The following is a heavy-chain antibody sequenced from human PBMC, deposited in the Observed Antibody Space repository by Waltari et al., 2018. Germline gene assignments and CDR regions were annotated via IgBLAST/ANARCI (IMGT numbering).Heavy chain of an antibody. CDR3: ARDAGGFDY. CDR1: GFSFSTYA. CDR2: IDSTSSRI. V-gene: IGHV3-48*04. Sequence: EVQLVESGGGLVQPGGSLRLSCEASGFSFSTYAMNWVRQAPGKGPEWLSFIDSTSSRIFYADSVKGRFTVSRDNAKNSLYLQMYSLRAEDTAVYYCARDAGGFDYWGQGTLVTVSS. J-gene: IGHJ4*02. D-gene: IGHD1-1*01.